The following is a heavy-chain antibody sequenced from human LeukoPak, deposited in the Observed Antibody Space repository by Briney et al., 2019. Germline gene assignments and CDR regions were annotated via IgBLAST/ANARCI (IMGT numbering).Heavy chain of an antibody. CDR1: GGTFISYA. CDR2: IIPIFGTA. CDR3: ARPALYYYDSSGYTLDY. V-gene: IGHV1-69*13. D-gene: IGHD3-22*01. J-gene: IGHJ4*02. Sequence: GASVKVSCKASGGTFISYAISWVRQAPGQGLEWMGGIIPIFGTANYAQKFQGRVTITADESTSTAYMELSSLRSEDTAVYYCARPALYYYDSSGYTLDYWGQGTLVTVSS.